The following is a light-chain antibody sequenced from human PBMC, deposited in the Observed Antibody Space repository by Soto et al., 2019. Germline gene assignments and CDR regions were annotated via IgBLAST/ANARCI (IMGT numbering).Light chain of an antibody. CDR2: AAS. V-gene: IGKV1-8*01. CDR1: QGISSY. CDR3: LQHNSYPWT. Sequence: AIRMTQSPSSLSASTGDRVTISCRASQGISSYLAWYQKKPGKAPKRLIYAASSLQSGVPSRFSGSGSGTEFTLTISSLQPEDFATYYCLQHNSYPWTFGQGTKVDIK. J-gene: IGKJ1*01.